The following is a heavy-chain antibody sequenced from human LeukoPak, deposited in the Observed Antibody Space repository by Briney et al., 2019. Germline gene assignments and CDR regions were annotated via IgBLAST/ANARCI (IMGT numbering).Heavy chain of an antibody. CDR2: IYHSGST. D-gene: IGHD3-3*01. CDR1: GYSISSGYY. CDR3: ARVKSGYYMSEYFQY. J-gene: IGHJ1*01. Sequence: SETLSLTCAVSGYSISSGYYWGWIRQPPGKGLEWIGSIYHSGSTYHNPSLKSRVSISVDTSKNQFSLTLSSVTAADTAVYYCARVKSGYYMSEYFQYWGQGTLVTVSS. V-gene: IGHV4-38-2*01.